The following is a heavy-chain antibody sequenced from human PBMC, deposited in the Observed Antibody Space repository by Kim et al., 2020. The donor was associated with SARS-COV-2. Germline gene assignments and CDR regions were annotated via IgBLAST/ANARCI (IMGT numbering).Heavy chain of an antibody. Sequence: SETLSLTCAVYGGSFSGYYWSWIRQPPGKGLEWIGEINHSGSTNYNPSLKSRVTISVDTSKNQFSLKLSSVTAADTAVYYCARGSPNDDFWSGYYDGYY. D-gene: IGHD3-3*01. J-gene: IGHJ6*01. V-gene: IGHV4-34*01. CDR1: GGSFSGYY. CDR2: INHSGST. CDR3: ARGSPNDDFWSGYYDGYY.